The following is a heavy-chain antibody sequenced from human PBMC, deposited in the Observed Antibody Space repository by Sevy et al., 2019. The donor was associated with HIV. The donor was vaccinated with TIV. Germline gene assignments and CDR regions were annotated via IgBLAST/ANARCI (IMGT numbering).Heavy chain of an antibody. V-gene: IGHV3-23*01. Sequence: GGSLRLSCAASGFTFSSYAMSWVRQAPGKGLEWVSAISGSGGSTYYAYSVKGRFTISRDNSKNTLYLQMNSLRAEDTAVYYCAKDPASVIAAAGGFDYWGQGTLVTVSS. CDR3: AKDPASVIAAAGGFDY. CDR1: GFTFSSYA. D-gene: IGHD6-13*01. CDR2: ISGSGGST. J-gene: IGHJ4*02.